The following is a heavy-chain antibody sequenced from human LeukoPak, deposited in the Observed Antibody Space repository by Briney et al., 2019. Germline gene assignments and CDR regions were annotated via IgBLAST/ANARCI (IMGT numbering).Heavy chain of an antibody. V-gene: IGHV4-34*01. D-gene: IGHD4-23*01. CDR3: ARDPTTVVTVPFYFDD. CDR2: INHSGNT. CDR1: GGSFIGYH. Sequence: SETLSLTCAVSGGSFIGYHWNWIRQSPGKGLEWIGEINHSGNTNYNPSFKSRVTISVDTSKNQFSLRLRSVTAADTAVYYCARDPTTVVTVPFYFDDWGQGALVTVSS. J-gene: IGHJ4*02.